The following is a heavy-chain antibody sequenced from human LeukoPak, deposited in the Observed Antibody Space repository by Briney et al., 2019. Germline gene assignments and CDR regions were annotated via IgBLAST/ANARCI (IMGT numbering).Heavy chain of an antibody. V-gene: IGHV4-38-2*02. J-gene: IGHJ6*03. CDR3: ASGGIVGASPRYYYYMDV. D-gene: IGHD1-26*01. CDR1: GYSISSGYY. CDR2: SYHSGST. Sequence: SETLSLTCTVSGYSISSGYYWGWIRQPPGKGPEWIGSSYHSGSTYYNPSLKSRVTISVDTSKNQFSLKLSSVTAADTAVYYCASGGIVGASPRYYYYMDVWGKGTTVTVSS.